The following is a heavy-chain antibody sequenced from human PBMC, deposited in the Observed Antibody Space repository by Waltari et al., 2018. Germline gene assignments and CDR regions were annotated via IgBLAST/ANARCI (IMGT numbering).Heavy chain of an antibody. D-gene: IGHD6-13*01. J-gene: IGHJ5*02. CDR1: GGSISSGSYY. Sequence: QVQLQESGPGLVKPSQTLSLTCTVSGGSISSGSYYWSWIRQPAGKGLEWIGRIYTSGTTNYTPSLKSRVTISVDTSKNQFSLKLSSVTAADTAVYYCARRIAAAGPGWFDPWGQGTLVTVSS. CDR3: ARRIAAAGPGWFDP. V-gene: IGHV4-61*02. CDR2: IYTSGTT.